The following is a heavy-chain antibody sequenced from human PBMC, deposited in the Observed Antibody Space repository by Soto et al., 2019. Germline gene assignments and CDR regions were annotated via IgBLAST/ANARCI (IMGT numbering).Heavy chain of an antibody. CDR2: IKSKTDGGTT. CDR1: RFTFSNAW. V-gene: IGHV3-15*01. D-gene: IGHD3-3*01. J-gene: IGHJ6*02. CDR3: TTVGKVLRFLEWLLPGTNYYGMDV. Sequence: GGSLRLSCAASRFTFSNAWMSRVRQAPGKGLEWVGRIKSKTDGGTTDYAAPVKGRFTISRDDSKNTLYLQMNSLKTEDTAVYYCTTVGKVLRFLEWLLPGTNYYGMDVWGQGTTVTVSS.